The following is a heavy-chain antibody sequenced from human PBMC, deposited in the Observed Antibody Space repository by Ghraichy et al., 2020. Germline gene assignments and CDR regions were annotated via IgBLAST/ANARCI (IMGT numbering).Heavy chain of an antibody. J-gene: IGHJ3*02. CDR1: GYSISSGYY. V-gene: IGHV4-38-2*02. Sequence: SETLSLTCTVSGYSISSGYYWGWIRQPPGKGLEWIGTIYHSGSTYYNPSLRTRVTISVDTSKNQFSVKLSSVTAADTAVYYCARDNDDCSGGSCSDAFDIWGQGTMVTVSS. CDR2: IYHSGST. D-gene: IGHD2-15*01. CDR3: ARDNDDCSGGSCSDAFDI.